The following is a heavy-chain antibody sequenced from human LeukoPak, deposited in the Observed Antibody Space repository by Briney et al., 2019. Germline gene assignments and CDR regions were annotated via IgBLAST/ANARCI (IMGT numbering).Heavy chain of an antibody. CDR2: IGSSSSYI. V-gene: IGHV3-21*01. Sequence: GGSLRLSCAASGFTFSSYSMNWVRQAPGKGLEWVSSIGSSSSYIYYADSVKGRFTISRDNAKNSLYLQMNSLRAEDTAVYYCARDPYSGLFDYWGQGTLVTVSS. J-gene: IGHJ4*02. D-gene: IGHD4-11*01. CDR3: ARDPYSGLFDY. CDR1: GFTFSSYS.